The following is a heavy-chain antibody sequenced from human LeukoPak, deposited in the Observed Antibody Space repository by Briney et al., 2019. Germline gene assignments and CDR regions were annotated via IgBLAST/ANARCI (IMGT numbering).Heavy chain of an antibody. CDR3: VKNGPVNGWFAEFAS. Sequence: GGSLRLSCAASGFIFSDNAMSWVRQAPGKGLEWVSSISGSGGGTYYAGSVKGRFTISRDNSKNTLYLQVNSLGAEDTAVYYCVKNGPVNGWFAEFASWGQGTLVTVSS. V-gene: IGHV3-23*01. CDR2: ISGSGGGT. D-gene: IGHD6-19*01. CDR1: GFIFSDNA. J-gene: IGHJ4*02.